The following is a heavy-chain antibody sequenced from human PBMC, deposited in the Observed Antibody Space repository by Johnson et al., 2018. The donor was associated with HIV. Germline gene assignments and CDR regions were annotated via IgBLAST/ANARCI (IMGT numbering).Heavy chain of an antibody. CDR1: GFTFSSYA. Sequence: VQLVESGGGLVKPGGSLRLSCAASGFTFSSYAMHWVRQAPGKGLEWVGRIKSKTDGGTIDYAAPVKGRFTISRDDSKNTLYLQMNSLKTEDTAVYYCTTSVGATLRGAFDIWGQGTMVTVSS. CDR3: TTSVGATLRGAFDI. V-gene: IGHV3-15*01. CDR2: IKSKTDGGTI. J-gene: IGHJ3*02. D-gene: IGHD1-26*01.